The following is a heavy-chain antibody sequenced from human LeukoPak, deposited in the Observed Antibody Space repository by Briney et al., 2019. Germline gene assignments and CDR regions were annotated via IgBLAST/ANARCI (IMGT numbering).Heavy chain of an antibody. J-gene: IGHJ6*03. CDR2: INPNSGGT. D-gene: IGHD1-7*01. V-gene: IGHV1-2*02. CDR1: GYTFTSYY. Sequence: ASVKVSRKASGYTFTSYYMHWVRQAPGQGLEWMGWINPNSGGTNYAQKFQGRVTMTRDTSISTAYMELSRLRSDDTAVYYCARSLELRYYYYMDVWGKGTTVTVSS. CDR3: ARSLELRYYYYMDV.